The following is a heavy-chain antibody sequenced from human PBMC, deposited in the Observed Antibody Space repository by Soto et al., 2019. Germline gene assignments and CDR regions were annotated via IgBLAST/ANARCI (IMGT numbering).Heavy chain of an antibody. CDR1: GFTFSSYA. V-gene: IGHV3-23*01. CDR2: ISGSGGST. Sequence: GGSLRLSCAASGFTFSSYAMSWVRQAPGKGLEWVSAISGSGGSTYYADSVKGRFTISRDNSKNTLYLQMNSLRAEDTAVYYCAKTRRQWLVRGYYFDYWGQGTLVTVSS. CDR3: AKTRRQWLVRGYYFDY. J-gene: IGHJ4*02. D-gene: IGHD6-19*01.